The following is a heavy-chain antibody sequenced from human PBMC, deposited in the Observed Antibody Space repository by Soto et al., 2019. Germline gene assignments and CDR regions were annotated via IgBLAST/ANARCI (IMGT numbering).Heavy chain of an antibody. Sequence: QVQLQQWGAGLLKPSETLSLTCAVYRWSLSRFSWGWIRQSPVRGLDWTGEINQSGWTNYNPSLKSLAPISADTSDNRASMTPSSMTAADMGEYCCSTGVVVRSATRSRSLWFDLWDKGTLAPVSS. CDR2: INQSGWT. J-gene: IGHJ5*01. D-gene: IGHD2-21*01. CDR3: STGVVVRSATRSRSLWFDL. V-gene: IGHV4-34*01. CDR1: RWSLSRFS.